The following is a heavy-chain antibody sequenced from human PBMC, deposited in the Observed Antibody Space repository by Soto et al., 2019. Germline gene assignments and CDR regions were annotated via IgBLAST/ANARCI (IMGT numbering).Heavy chain of an antibody. Sequence: EVQLVESGGGLVQPGGSLRLSCAASGFTFSSYWMSWVRQAPGKGLEWVANIKQDGSEKYYVDSVKGRFTISRDNAKHSLYLQMNSLRAEDTAVYYCARAGDHGDYDYWGQGTLVTVSS. CDR2: IKQDGSEK. J-gene: IGHJ4*02. D-gene: IGHD4-17*01. V-gene: IGHV3-7*01. CDR3: ARAGDHGDYDY. CDR1: GFTFSSYW.